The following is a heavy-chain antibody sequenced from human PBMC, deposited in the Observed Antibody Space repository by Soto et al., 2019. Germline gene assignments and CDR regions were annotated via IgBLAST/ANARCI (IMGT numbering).Heavy chain of an antibody. V-gene: IGHV3-48*01. Sequence: EVQLVESGGGLVQPGGSLRLSCAASGFTFSSYSMNWVRQAPGKGLEGVSYISSSSSTIYYADSVKGRFTISRDNAKNSLYMHMNSLRAEDTDVYYCERHPERIAQIGWFDPWGQGTLVTVSS. CDR3: ERHPERIAQIGWFDP. D-gene: IGHD6-13*01. CDR1: GFTFSSYS. CDR2: ISSSSSTI. J-gene: IGHJ5*02.